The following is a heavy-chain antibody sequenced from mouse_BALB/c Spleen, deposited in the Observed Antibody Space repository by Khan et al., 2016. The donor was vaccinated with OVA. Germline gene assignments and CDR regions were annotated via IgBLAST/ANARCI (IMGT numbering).Heavy chain of an antibody. CDR2: INPATGYT. V-gene: IGHV1-7*01. CDR3: TNHGSSSAWLTY. Sequence: QVQLQQSGAELAKPGASVKMSCKASGYTFTSYWMHWVKQRPGQGLEWIGYINPATGYTEYNQRFKDKATLTADKSSSTAYMQLNSLTSEDSAVYYWTNHGSSSAWLTYWGQGTLVTVSA. CDR1: GYTFTSYW. J-gene: IGHJ3*01. D-gene: IGHD1-1*01.